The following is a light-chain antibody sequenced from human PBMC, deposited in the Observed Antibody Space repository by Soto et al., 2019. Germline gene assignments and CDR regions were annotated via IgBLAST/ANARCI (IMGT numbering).Light chain of an antibody. Sequence: SYELTQPPSVSVSPGQTANITCSGDKLGDKYACWYQQKPGQSPVVVIYQDTKRPSGIPERFSGSNSGNTATLTISGTQAMDEADYYCQAWDSSTVVFGGGIKLTVL. V-gene: IGLV3-1*01. J-gene: IGLJ2*01. CDR2: QDT. CDR1: KLGDKY. CDR3: QAWDSSTVV.